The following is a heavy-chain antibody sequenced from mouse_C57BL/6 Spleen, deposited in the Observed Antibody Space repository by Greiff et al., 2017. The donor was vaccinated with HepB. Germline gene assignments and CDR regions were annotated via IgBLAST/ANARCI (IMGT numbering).Heavy chain of an antibody. D-gene: IGHD1-1*01. J-gene: IGHJ3*01. V-gene: IGHV1-64*01. Sequence: QVQLQQPGAELVKPGASVKLSCKASGYTFTSYWMHWVKQRPGQGLEWIGMIHPNSGSTNYNEKFKSKATLTVDKSSSTAYMQLSSLTSEDSAVYYCARVKGYGSSFAYWGQGTLVTVSA. CDR1: GYTFTSYW. CDR2: IHPNSGST. CDR3: ARVKGYGSSFAY.